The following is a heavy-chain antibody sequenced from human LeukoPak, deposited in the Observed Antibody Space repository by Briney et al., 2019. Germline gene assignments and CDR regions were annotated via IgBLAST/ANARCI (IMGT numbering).Heavy chain of an antibody. CDR3: SRESGAFCPFGY. V-gene: IGHV4-4*02. CDR2: ISLTGRT. CDR1: GGSISGTNW. Sequence: PSGTLSLTCGVSGGSISGTNWWSWVRQPPAQGLEWIGEISLTGRTTYNPSLNGRVTMSLDESSNQLSLSLTSVTAADTALYYCSRESGAFCPFGYWGQGTLVSVPS. J-gene: IGHJ4*02. D-gene: IGHD1-26*01.